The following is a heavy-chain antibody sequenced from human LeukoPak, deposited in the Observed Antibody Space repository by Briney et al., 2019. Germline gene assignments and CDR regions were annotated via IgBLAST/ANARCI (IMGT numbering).Heavy chain of an antibody. J-gene: IGHJ3*01. D-gene: IGHD2-15*01. Sequence: SVKVSCKASGGTFSSYAISWVRQAPGQGLEWMGRIIPILGISNYAQKFQGRVTITADKSTSTAYMELSSLRSDDTAVYYCARGIFPDAFDRWGQATMVTVSS. CDR3: ARGIFPDAFDR. CDR1: GGTFSSYA. CDR2: IIPILGIS. V-gene: IGHV1-69*04.